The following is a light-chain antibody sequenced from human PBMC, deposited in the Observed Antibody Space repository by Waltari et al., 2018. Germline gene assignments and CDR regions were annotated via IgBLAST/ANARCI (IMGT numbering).Light chain of an antibody. CDR3: FLSYSGARV. Sequence: QAVVTQEPSLTVSPGGTVTLTCGSSTGAVTTGHSPYWFQQKPGQAPKTLIYDTTDRHTWTPARFSGSLVGDKAALTLSGAQPEEEADYYCFLSYSGARVFGGGTKLTVL. CDR2: DTT. V-gene: IGLV7-46*01. J-gene: IGLJ3*02. CDR1: TGAVTTGHS.